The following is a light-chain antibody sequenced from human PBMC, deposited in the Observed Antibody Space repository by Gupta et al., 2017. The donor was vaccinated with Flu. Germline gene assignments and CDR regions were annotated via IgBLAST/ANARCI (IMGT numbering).Light chain of an antibody. CDR1: QSVLYSSNNKNF. CDR2: WAS. J-gene: IGKJ4*01. Sequence: DIVMTQSPDSLAVSLGERATINCKSSQSVLYSSNNKNFLAWYQQKPGQPPKLLIYWASTRESGVPDRFSGSGSGTDFTLTISRLQAEDVAVYYCQQEDSTPITFGGGTKVEIK. CDR3: QQEDSTPIT. V-gene: IGKV4-1*01.